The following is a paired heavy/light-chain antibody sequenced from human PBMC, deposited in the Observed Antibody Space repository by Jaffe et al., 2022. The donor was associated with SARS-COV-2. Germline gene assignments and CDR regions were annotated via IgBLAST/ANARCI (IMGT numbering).Light chain of an antibody. J-gene: IGKJ2*01. V-gene: IGKV1-12*01. CDR1: QDISNW. CDR3: QQANSFPPT. CDR2: PAF. Sequence: DIKMTQSPSSVSASVGDRITITCRASQDISNWLVWYQQRPGKAPKLLLSPAFSLQSGVPSRFSGSGSGTDFTLTISSLQPEDFATYYCQQANSFPPTFGQGTKLEIK.
Heavy chain of an antibody. V-gene: IGHV3-15*01. J-gene: IGHJ4*02. CDR1: GFTFTNAW. Sequence: EVRLVESGGGLVKPGGSLRLSCAASGFTFTNAWMSWVRQAPGKGLEWVGRIKSTSDGGTTDYAAPVRGRFAISRDDSKSTMYLQMNSLKTEDTAVYYCTQDDYDILTGGEYFDFWGQGTLVAVSP. D-gene: IGHD3-9*01. CDR2: IKSTSDGGTT. CDR3: TQDDYDILTGGEYFDF.